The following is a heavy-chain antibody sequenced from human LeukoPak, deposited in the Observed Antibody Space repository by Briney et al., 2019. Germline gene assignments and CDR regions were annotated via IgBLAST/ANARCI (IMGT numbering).Heavy chain of an antibody. Sequence: GGSLRLSCAASGFTFSSYGMHWVRQAPGKGMEWVAVISYDGSEQYYADSVKGRLTISRDNSKNTLYLQMNSLRTEDTAVYYCAKDLRDDRRSYYFDSWGLGTLVTVSS. CDR1: GFTFSSYG. V-gene: IGHV3-30*18. CDR2: ISYDGSEQ. D-gene: IGHD3-22*01. J-gene: IGHJ4*02. CDR3: AKDLRDDRRSYYFDS.